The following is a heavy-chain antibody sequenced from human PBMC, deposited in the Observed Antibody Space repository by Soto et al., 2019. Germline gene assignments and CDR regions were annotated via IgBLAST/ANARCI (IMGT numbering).Heavy chain of an antibody. CDR3: TRPLYFEEDDILTGYYTPGYYYYYMDV. Sequence: PGGSLRLSCTASGFTFGDYAMSWFRQAPGKGLEWVGFIRSKAYGGTTEYAASVKGRFTISRDDSKSIAYLQMNSLKTEDTAVYYFTRPLYFEEDDILTGYYTPGYYYYYMDVWGKGTTVTVSS. CDR2: IRSKAYGGTT. D-gene: IGHD3-9*01. J-gene: IGHJ6*03. CDR1: GFTFGDYA. V-gene: IGHV3-49*03.